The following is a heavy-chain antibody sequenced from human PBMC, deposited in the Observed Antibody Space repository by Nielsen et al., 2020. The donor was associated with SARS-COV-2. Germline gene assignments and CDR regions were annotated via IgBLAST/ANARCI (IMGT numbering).Heavy chain of an antibody. J-gene: IGHJ4*02. D-gene: IGHD3-9*01. Sequence: WIRQPPGKGLEWVSYISSSSSTIYYADSVKGRFTISRDNAKNSLYLQMNSLRAEDTAVYHCARAGVYDILTGYTYYFDYWGQGTLVTVSS. CDR3: ARAGVYDILTGYTYYFDY. V-gene: IGHV3-48*01. CDR2: ISSSSSTI.